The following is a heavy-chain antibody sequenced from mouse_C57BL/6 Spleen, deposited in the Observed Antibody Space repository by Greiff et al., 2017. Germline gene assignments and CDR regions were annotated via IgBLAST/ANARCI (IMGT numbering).Heavy chain of an antibody. CDR2: IYPGSGNT. V-gene: IGHV1-66*01. Sequence: QVQLKESGPELVKPGASVKISCKASGYSFTSYYIHWVKQRPGQGLEWIGWIYPGSGNTKYNEKFKGKATLTADTSSSTAYMQLSSLTSEDSAVYYCARDEGGYWGQGTTLTVSS. CDR3: ARDEGGY. CDR1: GYSFTSYY. J-gene: IGHJ2*01.